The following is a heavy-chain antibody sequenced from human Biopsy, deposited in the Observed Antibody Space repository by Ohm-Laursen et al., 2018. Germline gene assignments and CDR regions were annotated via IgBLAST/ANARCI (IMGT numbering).Heavy chain of an antibody. V-gene: IGHV4-59*07. CDR1: GGSISSDY. D-gene: IGHD2/OR15-2a*01. J-gene: IGHJ6*02. Sequence: SDTLSLTCTVSGGSISSDYWSWIRQTPGKGLEWIGYIYYSGSTNYNPSLKSRVTISVDTSKNQFSLKLNSVTAADTAVYYCARATNSTGRPYYYFYGMDVWGQGTTVTVSS. CDR2: IYYSGST. CDR3: ARATNSTGRPYYYFYGMDV.